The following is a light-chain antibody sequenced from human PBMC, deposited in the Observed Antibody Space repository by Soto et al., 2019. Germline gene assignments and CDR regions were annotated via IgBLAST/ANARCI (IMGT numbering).Light chain of an antibody. CDR2: DAY. CDR3: QQRHMWPIT. V-gene: IGKV3-11*01. Sequence: VVLTQTPVTLSFTLGERATLSCRASQSFRGLLAWYQQKPGQAPRLLIYDAYNRATGIPPRFSGSGSGTDFTLTISSLEPEDSAVYYCQQRHMWPITFGQGTRLEIK. J-gene: IGKJ5*01. CDR1: QSFRGL.